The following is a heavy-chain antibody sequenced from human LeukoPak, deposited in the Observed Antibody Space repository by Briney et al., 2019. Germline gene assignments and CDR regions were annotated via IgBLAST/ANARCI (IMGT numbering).Heavy chain of an antibody. J-gene: IGHJ4*02. D-gene: IGHD3-22*01. V-gene: IGHV4-61*08. CDR2: IYYSGST. CDR3: ARHDSSGEFDY. Sequence: SETLSLTCAVSGGSISSGDYYWSWIRQPPGKGLEWIGFIYYSGSTNYNPSLKSRVTISVDTSKNQFSLKLSSVTAADTDVYYCARHDSSGEFDYWGQGTLVTVSS. CDR1: GGSISSGDYY.